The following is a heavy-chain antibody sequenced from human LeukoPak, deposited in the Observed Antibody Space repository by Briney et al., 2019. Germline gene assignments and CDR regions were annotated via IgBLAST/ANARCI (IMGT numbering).Heavy chain of an antibody. CDR3: ARGTMVRGVIIAGLDY. D-gene: IGHD3-10*01. CDR2: ISAYNGNT. Sequence: GASVKVSCKASGYTFTSYGISWVRQAPGQGLEWMGWISAYNGNTNYAQKLQGRVTMTTDTPTSTAYMELRSLRSDDTAVYYCARGTMVRGVIIAGLDYWGQGTLVTVSS. V-gene: IGHV1-18*01. CDR1: GYTFTSYG. J-gene: IGHJ4*02.